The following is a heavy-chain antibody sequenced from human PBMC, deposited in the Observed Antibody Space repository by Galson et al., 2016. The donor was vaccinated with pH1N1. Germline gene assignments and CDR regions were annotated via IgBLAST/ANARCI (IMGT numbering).Heavy chain of an antibody. D-gene: IGHD3-22*01. J-gene: IGHJ4*02. CDR3: ARGVYYYDSSGPIDY. V-gene: IGHV3-21*01. Sequence: SLRLSCAASGFTFSSYSMNWVRQAPGKGLEWVSSISSSSSYIYYADSVKGRFTISRDNAKNSLYLQMNSLRAEDTAVYYCARGVYYYDSSGPIDYWGQGTPVTVSS. CDR2: ISSSSSYI. CDR1: GFTFSSYS.